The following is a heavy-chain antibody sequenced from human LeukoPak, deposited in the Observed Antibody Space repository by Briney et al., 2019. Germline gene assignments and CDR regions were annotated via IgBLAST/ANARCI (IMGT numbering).Heavy chain of an antibody. J-gene: IGHJ4*02. D-gene: IGHD3-16*02. CDR3: ARDFFAFGGVIALLDY. CDR2: IKLDGSEK. Sequence: GGSLRLSCAASGFTFSSYWMSWVRQTPGKGLEWVANIKLDGSEKYYVDSVKGRFTISRDNAKKSLYLQMNSLRDEDTAVYYCARDFFAFGGVIALLDYWGQGTLVTVSS. V-gene: IGHV3-7*01. CDR1: GFTFSSYW.